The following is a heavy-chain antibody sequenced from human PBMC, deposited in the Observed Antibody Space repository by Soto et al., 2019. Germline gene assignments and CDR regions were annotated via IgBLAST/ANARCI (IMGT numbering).Heavy chain of an antibody. J-gene: IGHJ4*02. D-gene: IGHD3-3*01. CDR1: GFTVSNLY. CDR2: ISSGGST. Sequence: EVQLVESGGGLVQPGGSLRLSCAASGFTVSNLYMTWVRQAPGKGLQWIAVISSGGSTYYADSVKGRFTISRDNSKNTVDLEMNSLRAEDTAVYYGARDTLGGAYDFLHGGQGTLVTVSS. V-gene: IGHV3-66*01. CDR3: ARDTLGGAYDFLH.